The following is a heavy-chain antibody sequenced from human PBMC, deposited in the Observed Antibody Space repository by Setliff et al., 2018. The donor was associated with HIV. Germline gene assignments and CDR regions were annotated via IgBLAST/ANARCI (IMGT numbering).Heavy chain of an antibody. CDR3: ARSPHDYDSDYYMDV. CDR2: IIPIFGTA. CDR1: GGTFSSYG. D-gene: IGHD4-17*01. Sequence: SVKVSCKASGGTFSSYGISWVRQAPGQGLEWMGGIIPIFGTANYAQKFQGRVTITADESTSTAYMELSSLRSEDMAVYFCARSPHDYDSDYYMDVWGKGTTVTVSS. J-gene: IGHJ6*03. V-gene: IGHV1-69*13.